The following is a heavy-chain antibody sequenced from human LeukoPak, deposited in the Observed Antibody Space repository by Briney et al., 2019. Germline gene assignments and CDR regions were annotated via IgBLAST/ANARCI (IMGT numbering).Heavy chain of an antibody. CDR1: GYTFTGYY. CDR3: TRAVMVRGVMSTYGMDV. Sequence: ASVKVSCKASGYTFTGYYMHWVRHAPGQGLEWMGWISPNSGGTNYVQKFQGRVTMTRDTSISTAYMELDRLRSDDTAVYYCTRAVMVRGVMSTYGMDVWGQGTTVTVSS. D-gene: IGHD3-10*01. V-gene: IGHV1-2*02. J-gene: IGHJ6*02. CDR2: ISPNSGGT.